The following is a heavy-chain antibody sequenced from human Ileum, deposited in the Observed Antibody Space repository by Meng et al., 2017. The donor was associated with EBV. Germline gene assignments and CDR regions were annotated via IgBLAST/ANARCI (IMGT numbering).Heavy chain of an antibody. CDR3: ASNGAFSLDH. Sequence: QFNLQESGPGSVGPSGTLSLTCSVSGDSISNEHWWSWVRQSPGKGLEWIGEIHHTRGPNYNPSLKSRVIISVDKSNNHFSLRLSAVTAADTAVYYCASNGAFSLDHWGQGTLVTVSS. J-gene: IGHJ4*02. V-gene: IGHV4-4*02. CDR1: GDSISNEHW. CDR2: IHHTRGP. D-gene: IGHD2-8*01.